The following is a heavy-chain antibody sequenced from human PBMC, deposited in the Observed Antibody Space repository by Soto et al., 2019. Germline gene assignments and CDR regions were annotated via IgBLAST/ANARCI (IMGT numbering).Heavy chain of an antibody. CDR3: ARDRRDSSYYYGMDV. CDR2: IYYSGST. CDR1: GGSISSGGYY. J-gene: IGHJ6*02. V-gene: IGHV4-31*03. Sequence: QVQLQESGPGLVKPSQTLSLTCTVSGGSISSGGYYWSWIRQHPGKGLEWIGYIYYSGSTYYNPSLKSRVTISVDTSKNQFSLKLSSVTAADTAVYYCARDRRDSSYYYGMDVWGQGTTVTVSS.